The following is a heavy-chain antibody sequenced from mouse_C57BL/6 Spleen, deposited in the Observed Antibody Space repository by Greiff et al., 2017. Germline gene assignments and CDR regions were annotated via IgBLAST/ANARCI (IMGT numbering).Heavy chain of an antibody. J-gene: IGHJ2*01. CDR1: GYAFSSSW. V-gene: IGHV1-82*01. CDR2: IYPGDGDT. D-gene: IGHD1-1*01. Sequence: QVQLQQSGPELVKPGASVKISCKASGYAFSSSWMNWVKQRPGKGLEWIGRIYPGDGDTNYNGKFKGKATLTADKSSSTAYMQLSSLTSEDSAVYCCARMWGDGVVGGYLDYWGQGTTLTVSS. CDR3: ARMWGDGVVGGYLDY.